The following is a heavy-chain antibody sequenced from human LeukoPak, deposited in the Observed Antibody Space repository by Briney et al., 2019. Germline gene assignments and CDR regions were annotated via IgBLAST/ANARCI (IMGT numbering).Heavy chain of an antibody. CDR1: GYTFTGYY. CDR3: ARAAWLRRIDYYYGMDV. J-gene: IGHJ6*02. D-gene: IGHD5-12*01. CDR2: INPNRGST. V-gene: IGHV1-2*02. Sequence: ASVKVSCKPSGYTFTGYYMHCVRQAPEQGHEWMGWINPNRGSTNYAQKLQGRVTMTRDKSISAVYMELSRLRSDDTAVYYCARAAWLRRIDYYYGMDVWGQGTTVTVSS.